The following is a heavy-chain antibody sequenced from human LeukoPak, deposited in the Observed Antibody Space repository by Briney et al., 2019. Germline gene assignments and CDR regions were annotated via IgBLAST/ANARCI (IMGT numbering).Heavy chain of an antibody. CDR2: INPNSGGT. CDR1: GYTFTGYY. J-gene: IGHJ4*02. CDR3: ARLRGYYDSSGSYDY. Sequence: ASVKVSCKASGYTFTGYYMHWVRQAPGQGLEWMGWINPNSGGTNYAQKFQGRVTTTRDTSISTAYMELSRLRSDDTAVYYCARLRGYYDSSGSYDYWGQGTLVTVSS. D-gene: IGHD3-22*01. V-gene: IGHV1-2*02.